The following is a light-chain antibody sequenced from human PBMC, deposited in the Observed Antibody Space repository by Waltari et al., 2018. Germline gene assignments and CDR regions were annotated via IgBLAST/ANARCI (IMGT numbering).Light chain of an antibody. CDR2: EVR. CDR1: SSDVGSYNR. V-gene: IGLV2-18*01. CDR3: SLYTTSSTYV. Sequence: QSALTQPPSVSGSPGQSLTISCTGTSSDVGSYNRVSWYQQPPGTAPKRIIYEVRNRPSGVPDRFSGSKSGNTASLTISGLQAEDEADYYCSLYTTSSTYVFGTGTKVTVL. J-gene: IGLJ1*01.